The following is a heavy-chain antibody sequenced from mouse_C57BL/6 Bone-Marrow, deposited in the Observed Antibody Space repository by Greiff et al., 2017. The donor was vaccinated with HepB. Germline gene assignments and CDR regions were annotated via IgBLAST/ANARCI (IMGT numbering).Heavy chain of an antibody. D-gene: IGHD1-1*01. CDR3: ARRSRGYWYFDV. CDR2: IDPSDSYT. CDR1: GYTFTSYW. J-gene: IGHJ1*03. V-gene: IGHV1-50*01. Sequence: VQLQQPGAELVKPGASVKLSCKASGYTFTSYWMQWVKQRPGQGLEWIGEIDPSDSYTNYNQKFKGKATLTVDTSSSTAYMQLSSLTSEDSAVYDCARRSRGYWYFDVWGTGTTVTVSA.